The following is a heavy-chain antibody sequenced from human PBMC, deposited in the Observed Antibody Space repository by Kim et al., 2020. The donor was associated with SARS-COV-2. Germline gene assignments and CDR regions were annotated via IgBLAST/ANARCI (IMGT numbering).Heavy chain of an antibody. CDR2: ISYDGSNK. J-gene: IGHJ6*02. CDR3: AKEITMVRGVTHYYYYGMDV. CDR1: GFTFSSYG. D-gene: IGHD3-10*01. V-gene: IGHV3-30*18. Sequence: GGSLRLSCAASGFTFSSYGMHWVRQAPGKGLEWVAVISYDGSNKYYADSVKGRFTISRDNSKNTLYLQMNSLRDEDTAVYYCAKEITMVRGVTHYYYYGMDVCGQGTTVTVSS.